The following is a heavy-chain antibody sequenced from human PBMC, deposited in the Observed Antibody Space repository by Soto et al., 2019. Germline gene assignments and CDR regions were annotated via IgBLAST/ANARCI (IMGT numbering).Heavy chain of an antibody. CDR2: IIPIFGTA. CDR1: GGTFSSYA. Sequence: SVKVSCKASGGTFSSYAISWVRQAPGQGLEWMGGIIPIFGTANYAQKFQGRVTITADESTSTAYMELSSLRSEDTAVYYCARSTETYYYDSSGYYPSDYWGPGTLVTVSS. CDR3: ARSTETYYYDSSGYYPSDY. J-gene: IGHJ4*02. V-gene: IGHV1-69*13. D-gene: IGHD3-22*01.